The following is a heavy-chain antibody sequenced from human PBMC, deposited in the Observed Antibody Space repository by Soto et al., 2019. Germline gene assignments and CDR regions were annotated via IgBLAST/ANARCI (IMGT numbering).Heavy chain of an antibody. CDR3: AKDHRWLQSYYFDY. CDR2: ISYDGSNK. Sequence: PGGSLRLSCAASGFTFSSYGMHWVRQAPGKGLEWVAVISYDGSNKYYADSVKGRFTISRDNSKNTLYLQMNSLRAEDTAVYYCAKDHRWLQSYYFDYWGQGTLVTVSS. D-gene: IGHD5-12*01. V-gene: IGHV3-30*18. CDR1: GFTFSSYG. J-gene: IGHJ4*02.